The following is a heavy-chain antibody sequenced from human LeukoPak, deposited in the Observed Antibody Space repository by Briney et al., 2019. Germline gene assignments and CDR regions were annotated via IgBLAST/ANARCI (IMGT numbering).Heavy chain of an antibody. Sequence: SETLSLTCAVYGGSFSGYYWSWIRQPPGKGLEWIGEINHSGSTNYNPSLKSRVTISVDTSKNQFSLKLSSVTAADTAVYYCARGLKYGSSWYIFDYWGQGTLVTVSS. CDR3: ARGLKYGSSWYIFDY. D-gene: IGHD6-13*01. J-gene: IGHJ4*02. CDR1: GGSFSGYY. V-gene: IGHV4-34*01. CDR2: INHSGST.